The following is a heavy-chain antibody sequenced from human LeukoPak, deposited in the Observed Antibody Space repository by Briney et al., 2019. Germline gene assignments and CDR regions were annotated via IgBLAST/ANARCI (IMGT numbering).Heavy chain of an antibody. D-gene: IGHD5-18*01. CDR3: ARDPHTAMVYCYGMDV. Sequence: ASVKVSCKASGYTFTSYAMHWVRQAPGQRLEWMGWINAGNGNTKYSQKFQGRVTITRDTSASTAYMELSSLRSEDTAVYYCARDPHTAMVYCYGMDVWGQGTTVTVSS. CDR1: GYTFTSYA. V-gene: IGHV1-3*01. CDR2: INAGNGNT. J-gene: IGHJ6*02.